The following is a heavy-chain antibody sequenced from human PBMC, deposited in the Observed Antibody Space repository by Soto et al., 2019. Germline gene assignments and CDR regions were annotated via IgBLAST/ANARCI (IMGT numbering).Heavy chain of an antibody. CDR1: GFTFSDHH. CDR2: SLNKALGYTA. D-gene: IGHD1-26*01. J-gene: IGHJ4*02. CDR3: VRDSRRWAFDN. Sequence: VQLVESGGGLAQPGGSLRLSCATSGFTFSDHHMDWVRQAPGKGLECVARSLNKALGYTAEYAASVEGRFTISRDVLRKSLSLQMNSLQAEDTAVYYCVRDSRRWAFDNWGQGILVTVSS. V-gene: IGHV3-72*01.